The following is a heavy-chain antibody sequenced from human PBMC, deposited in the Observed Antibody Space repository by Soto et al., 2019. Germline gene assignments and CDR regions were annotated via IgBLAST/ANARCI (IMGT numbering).Heavy chain of an antibody. Sequence: SAGITSPGANYVCWIRLHTGKGVEWFGYIYYSGCTYYNPSLKGRVTISVDTSKNQFSLKLSSVTAADTAVYYCARSLRLLWFGELYFPTDWFDPWGQGTLVT. D-gene: IGHD3-10*01. V-gene: IGHV4-31*02. CDR1: AGITSPGANY. J-gene: IGHJ5*02. CDR3: ARSLRLLWFGELYFPTDWFDP. CDR2: IYYSGCT.